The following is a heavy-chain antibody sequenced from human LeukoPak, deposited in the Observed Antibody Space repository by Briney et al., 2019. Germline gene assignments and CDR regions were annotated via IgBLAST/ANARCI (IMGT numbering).Heavy chain of an antibody. V-gene: IGHV1-69*13. CDR3: ASLGFPVQLERRVDYFDY. CDR1: GGTFSSYA. CDR2: IIPIFGTA. J-gene: IGHJ4*02. Sequence: ASVKVSCKASGGTFSSYAISWVRQAPGQGLEWMGGIIPIFGTANYAQKFRGRVTITADESTSTAYMELSSLRSEDTAVYYCASLGFPVQLERRVDYFDYWGQGTLLTVSS. D-gene: IGHD1-1*01.